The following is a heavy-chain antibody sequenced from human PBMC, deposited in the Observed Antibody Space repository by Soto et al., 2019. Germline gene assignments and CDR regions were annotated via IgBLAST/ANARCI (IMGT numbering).Heavy chain of an antibody. CDR3: AIRYNWNWGVGFDP. Sequence: ASVKVSCKASRYSFTEYHMHWVRQTHGQGLEWMGWINPNTGDTNYAQKFQGRVTMTRDTSITTAYMDLSRLRSDDTAVYYCAIRYNWNWGVGFDPWGQGTLVTGSS. J-gene: IGHJ5*02. CDR2: INPNTGDT. CDR1: RYSFTEYH. V-gene: IGHV1-2*02. D-gene: IGHD1-7*01.